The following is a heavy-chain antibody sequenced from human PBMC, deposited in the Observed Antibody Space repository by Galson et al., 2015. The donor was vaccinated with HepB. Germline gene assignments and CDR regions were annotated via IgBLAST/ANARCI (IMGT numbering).Heavy chain of an antibody. CDR1: GYSFTSYW. Sequence: QSGAEVKKPGESLRISCKGSGYSFTSYWISWVRQMPGKGLEWMGRIDPSDSYTNYSPSFQGHVTISADKSISTAYLQWSSLKASDTAMYYCARRDDFWSGSVYLDGMDVWGQGTTVTVSS. J-gene: IGHJ6*02. V-gene: IGHV5-10-1*01. D-gene: IGHD3-3*01. CDR2: IDPSDSYT. CDR3: ARRDDFWSGSVYLDGMDV.